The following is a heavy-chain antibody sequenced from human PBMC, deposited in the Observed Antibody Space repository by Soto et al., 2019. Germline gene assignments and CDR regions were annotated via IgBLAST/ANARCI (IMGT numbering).Heavy chain of an antibody. J-gene: IGHJ4*02. V-gene: IGHV3-48*02. Sequence: GGSLRLSCAASGFTFSNYGMNWVRQAPGKRLAWVSYISSSIATIQYADSVKGRFTISRDNAKNSLYLQMNSLRDEDTAVYYCARGGAARPDSWGQGTLVTVSS. CDR3: ARGGAARPDS. D-gene: IGHD6-6*01. CDR1: GFTFSNYG. CDR2: ISSSIATI.